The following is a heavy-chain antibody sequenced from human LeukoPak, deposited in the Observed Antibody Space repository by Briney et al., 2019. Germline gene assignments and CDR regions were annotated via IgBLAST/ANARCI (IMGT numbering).Heavy chain of an antibody. CDR3: ARDYYDSRENAFDI. V-gene: IGHV4-59*01. CDR2: IYYSGST. J-gene: IGHJ3*02. Sequence: SETLSLTCTVSGGSISSYYWSWIRQPPGKGLEWIGYIYYSGSTNYNPSLKSRVTISVDTSKNQLSLKLSSVTAADTAVYYCARDYYDSRENAFDIWGQGTMVTVSS. D-gene: IGHD3-22*01. CDR1: GGSISSYY.